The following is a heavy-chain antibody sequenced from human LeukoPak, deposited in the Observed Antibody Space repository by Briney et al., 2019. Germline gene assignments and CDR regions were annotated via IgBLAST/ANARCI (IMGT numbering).Heavy chain of an antibody. D-gene: IGHD2-15*01. V-gene: IGHV5-51*01. CDR2: IYPDDSDI. Sequence: GESLKISCKGSGYSFTRYWIGWVRQMPGKGLEWMGIIYPDDSDIRYSPSFQGQVTISADKSITTAYLQWSSLKASDTAMYYCARRGYCSGGSCFSAAFDIWGQGTMVTVSS. CDR3: ARRGYCSGGSCFSAAFDI. CDR1: GYSFTRYW. J-gene: IGHJ3*02.